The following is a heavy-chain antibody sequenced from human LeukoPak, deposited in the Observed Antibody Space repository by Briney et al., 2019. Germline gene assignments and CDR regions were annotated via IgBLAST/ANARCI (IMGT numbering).Heavy chain of an antibody. Sequence: SETLSLTCTVSGGSISSGGYYWSWIRQPPGKGLEWIGYIYHSGSTYYNPSLKSRVTISVDRSKNQFSLKLSSVTAADTAVYYCASYDYGDFYFDYWGQGTLVTVSS. CDR1: GGSISSGGYY. CDR2: IYHSGST. V-gene: IGHV4-30-2*01. D-gene: IGHD4-17*01. J-gene: IGHJ4*02. CDR3: ASYDYGDFYFDY.